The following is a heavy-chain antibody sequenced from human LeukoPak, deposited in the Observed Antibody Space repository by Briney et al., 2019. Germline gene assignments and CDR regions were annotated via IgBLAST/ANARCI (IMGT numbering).Heavy chain of an antibody. CDR3: ARVRGARGWYFDY. J-gene: IGHJ4*02. D-gene: IGHD2-15*01. CDR1: GGSISSGGYS. V-gene: IGHV4-30-2*01. CDR2: IYHSGST. Sequence: PSETLSLTCAVSGGSISSGGYSWSWIRQPPGKGLEWIGYIYHSGSTYYNPSLKSRVTISVDRSKNQFSLKLSSVTAADTAVYYCARVRGARGWYFDYWGQGTLVTVS.